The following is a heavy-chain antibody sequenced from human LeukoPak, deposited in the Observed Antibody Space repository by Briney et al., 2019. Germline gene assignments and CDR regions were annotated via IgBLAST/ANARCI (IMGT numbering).Heavy chain of an antibody. CDR1: GFTFSSYS. Sequence: GGSLRLSCAASGFTFSSYSMNWVRQAPGKGLEWVSSISSSSYIYYADSVKGRFTISRDNAKNSLYLQMISLRAEDTAVYYCARDNSRDDAFDIWGQGTMVTVSS. V-gene: IGHV3-21*01. D-gene: IGHD4-11*01. CDR3: ARDNSRDDAFDI. CDR2: ISSSSYI. J-gene: IGHJ3*02.